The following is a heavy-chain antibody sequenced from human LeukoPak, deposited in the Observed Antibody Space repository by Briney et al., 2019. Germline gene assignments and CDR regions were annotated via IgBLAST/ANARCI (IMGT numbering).Heavy chain of an antibody. CDR2: IYTSGST. J-gene: IGHJ4*02. CDR1: GGSISSGSYY. Sequence: TSETLSLTCTVSGGSISSGSYYWSWIRQPAGKGLEWIGRIYTSGSTNYNPSLKSRVTISVDTSKNQFSLKLSSVTAADTAVYYCAAAYDYVWGSYRNWGQGTLVTVSS. CDR3: AAAYDYVWGSYRN. V-gene: IGHV4-61*02. D-gene: IGHD3-16*02.